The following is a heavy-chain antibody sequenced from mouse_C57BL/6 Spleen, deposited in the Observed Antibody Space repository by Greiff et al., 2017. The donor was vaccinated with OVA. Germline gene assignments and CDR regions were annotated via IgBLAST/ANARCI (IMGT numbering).Heavy chain of an antibody. CDR3: ARDGTGTRYFDV. V-gene: IGHV1-69*01. J-gene: IGHJ1*03. Sequence: VQLQQPGAELVMPGASVKLSCKASGYTFTSYWMHWVKQRPGQGLEWIGEIDPSDSYTNYNQKFKGKSTLTVDKSSSTAYMQLSSLTSEDSAVYYCARDGTGTRYFDVWGTGTTVTVSS. D-gene: IGHD4-1*01. CDR1: GYTFTSYW. CDR2: IDPSDSYT.